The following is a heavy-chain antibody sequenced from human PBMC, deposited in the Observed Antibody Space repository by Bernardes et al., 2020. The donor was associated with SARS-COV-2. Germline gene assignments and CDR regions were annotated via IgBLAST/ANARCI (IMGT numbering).Heavy chain of an antibody. D-gene: IGHD3-3*01. CDR2: ISAYNGNT. V-gene: IGHV1-18*01. CDR1: GYTFSSYG. CDR3: ARGAEYDSWSGSANYYYAMDV. J-gene: IGHJ6*02. Sequence: ASVKVSCKASGYTFSSYGISWVRQAPGQGLEWMGRISAYNGNTNYAQKVQGRVTMTTDTSTSTAYMEVRSLTSDDTAVYYCARGAEYDSWSGSANYYYAMDVWGQGTTVTVSS.